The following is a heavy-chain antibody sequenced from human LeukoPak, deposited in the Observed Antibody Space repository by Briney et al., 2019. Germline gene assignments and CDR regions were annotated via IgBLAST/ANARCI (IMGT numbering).Heavy chain of an antibody. CDR2: ISGSGGST. D-gene: IGHD3-9*01. V-gene: IGHV3-23*01. J-gene: IGHJ4*02. CDR3: AKDLTDILTGYCCY. Sequence: GGSLRLSCAASGFTFSSYAMSWVRQAPGKGLEWVSAISGSGGSTYYADSVKGRFTISRDNPKNTLYLQMNSLRAEDTAVYYCAKDLTDILTGYCCYWGQGTLVTVSS. CDR1: GFTFSSYA.